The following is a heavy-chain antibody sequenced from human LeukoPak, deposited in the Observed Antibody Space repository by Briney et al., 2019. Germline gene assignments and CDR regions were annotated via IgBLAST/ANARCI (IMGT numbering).Heavy chain of an antibody. CDR1: GGSISSYY. D-gene: IGHD3-10*01. CDR2: IYYSGST. CDR3: ARLYMGSGINWFDP. Sequence: SETLSLTCTVSGGSISSYYWSWIRQPPGKGLEWIGYIYYSGSTNYNPSLKSRVTISVDTSKNQFSLKLSSVTAADTAVYYGARLYMGSGINWFDPWGQGTLVTVSS. J-gene: IGHJ5*02. V-gene: IGHV4-59*08.